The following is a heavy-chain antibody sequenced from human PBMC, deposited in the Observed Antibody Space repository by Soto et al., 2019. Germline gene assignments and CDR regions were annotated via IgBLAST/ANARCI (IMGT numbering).Heavy chain of an antibody. J-gene: IGHJ6*02. V-gene: IGHV4-30-4*01. CDR1: GGSISSGDYY. D-gene: IGHD2-8*01. Sequence: SETLSLTCTVSGGSISSGDYYWSWIRQPPGKGLEWIGYIYYSGSTYYNPSLKSRVTISVDTSKNQFSLKLSSVTAADTAVHYCARAPWRLLGFAHGVGQDYYYYGMDVWGQGTTVTVSS. CDR2: IYYSGST. CDR3: ARAPWRLLGFAHGVGQDYYYYGMDV.